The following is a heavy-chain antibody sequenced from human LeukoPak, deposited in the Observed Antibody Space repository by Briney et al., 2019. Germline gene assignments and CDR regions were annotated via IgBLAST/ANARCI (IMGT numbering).Heavy chain of an antibody. CDR2: IYHSGST. D-gene: IGHD6-13*01. V-gene: IGHV4-30-2*01. Sequence: SETLSLTCTVSGGPISSGGYYWSWIRQPPGKGLEWIGYIYHSGSTYYNPSLKSRVTISVDRSKNQFSLKLSSVTAADTAVYYCARDPSSSWYSDYWGQGTLVTVSS. J-gene: IGHJ4*02. CDR3: ARDPSSSWYSDY. CDR1: GGPISSGGYY.